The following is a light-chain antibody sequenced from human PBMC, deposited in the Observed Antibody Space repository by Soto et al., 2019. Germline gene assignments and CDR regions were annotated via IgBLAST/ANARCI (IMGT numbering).Light chain of an antibody. J-gene: IGKJ4*01. CDR1: QGIAPY. CDR2: ATS. CDR3: QKYNSAPLT. Sequence: DVQITQSPSSLSAFVGDRVTIACRASQGIAPYLAWFQQKPGKVPKLLIYATSTLQSGVPSRFSGSGSGTDFTLTINSLQPEDVGTYYCQKYNSAPLTFGGGTKLEIK. V-gene: IGKV1-27*01.